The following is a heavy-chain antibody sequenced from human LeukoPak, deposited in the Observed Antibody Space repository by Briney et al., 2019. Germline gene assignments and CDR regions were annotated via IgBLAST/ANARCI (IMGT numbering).Heavy chain of an antibody. CDR1: GFTFSSYG. CDR3: ARWRPIDAFDI. J-gene: IGHJ3*02. D-gene: IGHD3-3*01. CDR2: LSSTGNT. Sequence: TGGSLRLSCAASGFTFSSYGMHWVRQAPGKGLEWVSLLSSTGNTPYADSVKGRFTISRRNSKNTLYLQVNSLRPEDTAMYYRARWRPIDAFDIWGQGTMVIVSS. V-gene: IGHV3-53*04.